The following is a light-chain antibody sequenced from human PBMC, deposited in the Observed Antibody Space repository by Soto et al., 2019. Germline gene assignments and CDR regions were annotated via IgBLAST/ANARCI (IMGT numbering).Light chain of an antibody. CDR1: SSDVGAYNY. CDR3: SSYTTRSTVV. Sequence: QPASVSGSPGQSITISCTGTSSDVGAYNYVSWYQHLPGKAPKLMIFEVTNRPSGVSNRFSGSQSGNTASLTISGLQAEDEADYYCSSYTTRSTVVFGGGTQLTVL. V-gene: IGLV2-14*01. CDR2: EVT. J-gene: IGLJ2*01.